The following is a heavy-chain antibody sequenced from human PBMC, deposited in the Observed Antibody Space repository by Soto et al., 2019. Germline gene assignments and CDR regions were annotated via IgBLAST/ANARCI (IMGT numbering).Heavy chain of an antibody. Sequence: QGQLVQSGPEVKKPGASVKVSSQASGYTFSNFGLSWVRQAPGQGLEWMRWIGVSNGLPNYARKFQSRVSMSTDRSTTTAYMELRSLTSDDTAFCLCARSDPFYDSTSYPLDYWCQGTLVTVSS. J-gene: IGHJ4*02. D-gene: IGHD3-22*01. V-gene: IGHV1-18*01. CDR2: IGVSNGLP. CDR1: GYTFSNFG. CDR3: ARSDPFYDSTSYPLDY.